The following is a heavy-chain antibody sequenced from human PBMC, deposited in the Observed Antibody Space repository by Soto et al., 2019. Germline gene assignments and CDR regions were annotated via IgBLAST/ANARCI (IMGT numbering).Heavy chain of an antibody. J-gene: IGHJ6*03. CDR2: ISSSSSYI. CDR3: ARVYCSGGSCYSPMDV. Sequence: EVQLVESGGGLVKPGGSLRLSCAASGFTFSSYSMNWVRQAPGKGLEWVSSISSSSSYIYYADSVKGRFTISRDKAKNSLYLQMNSLRAEDTAVYYCARVYCSGGSCYSPMDVWGKGTTVTVSS. CDR1: GFTFSSYS. D-gene: IGHD2-15*01. V-gene: IGHV3-21*01.